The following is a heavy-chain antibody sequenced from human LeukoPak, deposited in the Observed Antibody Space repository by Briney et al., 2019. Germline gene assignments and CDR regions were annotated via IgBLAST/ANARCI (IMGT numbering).Heavy chain of an antibody. CDR1: GFPFRNYW. V-gene: IGHV3-7*01. Sequence: GSLRPSFAAPGFPFRNYWMSWVRPAPGKGPGWVANIKQDGSEKYYVDSVKGRFTISRDNAKNSLYLQMNSLRAEDTAVYYCARDGGSYYPYFYYYYMDVWGKGTTVTVSS. CDR2: IKQDGSEK. D-gene: IGHD1-26*01. J-gene: IGHJ6*03. CDR3: ARDGGSYYPYFYYYYMDV.